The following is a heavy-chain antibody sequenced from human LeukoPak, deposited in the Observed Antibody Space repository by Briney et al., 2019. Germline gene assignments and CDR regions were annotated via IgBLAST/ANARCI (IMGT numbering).Heavy chain of an antibody. CDR2: IYYSGRA. J-gene: IGHJ4*02. CDR3: ARHRAVAAGADFDY. V-gene: IGHV4-39*01. Sequence: SETLSLTCSVSGGSIRNGDNYWSWIRQSPGKGLEWIGSIYYSGRAYYNPSLKSRVTISVDTSKNQFSLKLSSVTAADTAVYYCARHRAVAAGADFDYWGQGTLVTVSS. D-gene: IGHD6-13*01. CDR1: GGSIRNGDNY.